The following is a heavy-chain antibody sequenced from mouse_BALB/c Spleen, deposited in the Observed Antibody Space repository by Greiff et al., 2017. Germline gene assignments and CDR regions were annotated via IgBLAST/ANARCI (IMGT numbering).Heavy chain of an antibody. J-gene: IGHJ3*01. D-gene: IGHD1-1*01. CDR3: ARWTVVATDAY. Sequence: ESGPGLVKPSQSLSLTCTVTGYSITSDYAWNWIRQFPGNKLEWMGYISYSGSTSYNPSLKSRISITRDTSKNQFFLQLNTVTTEDTATYYCARWTVVATDAYWGQGTLVTVSA. CDR2: ISYSGST. CDR1: GYSITSDYA. V-gene: IGHV3-2*02.